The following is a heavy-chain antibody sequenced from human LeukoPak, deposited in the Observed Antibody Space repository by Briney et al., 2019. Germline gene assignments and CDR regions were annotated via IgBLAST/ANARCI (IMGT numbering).Heavy chain of an antibody. J-gene: IGHJ5*02. CDR3: ARGKAVAGTFSWFDP. V-gene: IGHV3-74*01. Sequence: PGGSLRLSCAASGFTFSNSWMHWVRQAPGKGLVWVSRINSDGSSTSYADSVKGRFTISRDNAKNTLYLQMNSLRAEDTAVYYCARGKAVAGTFSWFDPWGQGTLVTVSS. CDR1: GFTFSNSW. D-gene: IGHD6-19*01. CDR2: INSDGSST.